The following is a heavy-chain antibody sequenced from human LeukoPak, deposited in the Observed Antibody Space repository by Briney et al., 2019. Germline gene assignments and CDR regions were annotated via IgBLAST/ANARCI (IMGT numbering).Heavy chain of an antibody. CDR1: GGTFSSYA. CDR2: IIPILGTT. CDR3: STDDGSATIGFDS. D-gene: IGHD3-3*01. Sequence: GASVKVSCKASGGTFSSYAFSWVRQAPGQGLQWMGGIIPILGTTNYAQQFQGRVTMTTAQSTSPAFMDLSSLRSEDTAIYYCSTDDGSATIGFDSLGQGTLLTVSS. V-gene: IGHV1-69*05. J-gene: IGHJ5*01.